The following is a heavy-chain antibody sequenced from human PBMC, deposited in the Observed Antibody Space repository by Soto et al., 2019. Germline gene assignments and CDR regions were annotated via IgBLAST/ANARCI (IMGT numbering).Heavy chain of an antibody. V-gene: IGHV4-4*02. CDR2: IYHSGST. J-gene: IGHJ6*02. CDR1: GGSISSSNW. D-gene: IGHD2-15*01. Sequence: PSETLSLTCAVSGGSISSSNWWSWVRQPPGKGLEWIGEIYHSGSTNYNPSLKSRVTISVDKSKNQFSLKLSSVTAADTAVYYCARDTRWHYLPYYYYYYGMDVWGQGTTVTVSS. CDR3: ARDTRWHYLPYYYYYYGMDV.